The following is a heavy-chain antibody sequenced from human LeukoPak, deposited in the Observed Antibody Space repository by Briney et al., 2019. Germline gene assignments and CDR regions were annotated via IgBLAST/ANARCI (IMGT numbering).Heavy chain of an antibody. Sequence: GASVKVSCKTSGFTFSAYGIAWVRQATGQGLEWMGWMNPNSGNTGYAQKFQGRVTMTRNTSISTAYMELSSLRSEDTAVYYCARSPLRAFSRRGLHYWGQGTLVTVSS. V-gene: IGHV1-8*02. D-gene: IGHD4-17*01. J-gene: IGHJ4*02. CDR2: MNPNSGNT. CDR1: GFTFSAYG. CDR3: ARSPLRAFSRRGLHY.